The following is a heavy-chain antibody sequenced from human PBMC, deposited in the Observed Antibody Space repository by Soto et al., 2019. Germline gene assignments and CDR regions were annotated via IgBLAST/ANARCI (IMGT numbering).Heavy chain of an antibody. CDR1: GFTFSSYA. J-gene: IGHJ5*02. CDR3: AKVSGYSGYDLRWFDP. V-gene: IGHV3-23*01. CDR2: ISGSGGST. Sequence: GGSLRLSCAASGFTFSSYAMSWVRQAPGKGLEWVSAISGSGGSTYYADSVKGRFTISRDNSKNTLYLQMNSLRAEDTAVYYCAKVSGYSGYDLRWFDPWGQGTLVTVS. D-gene: IGHD5-12*01.